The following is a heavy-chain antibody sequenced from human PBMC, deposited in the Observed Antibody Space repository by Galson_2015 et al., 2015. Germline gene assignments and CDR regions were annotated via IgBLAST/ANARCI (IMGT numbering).Heavy chain of an antibody. D-gene: IGHD2/OR15-2a*01. J-gene: IGHJ4*02. CDR3: VRDQYFAFDY. V-gene: IGHV3-48*02. CDR1: GFTFSSFT. CDR2: ISLRGGTV. Sequence: SLRLSCAASGFTFSSFTFNWVRQAPGKGLEWISHISLRGGTVYAESVKGRFTISRDNDKNSLYPQLNSLRDEDTAPYYCVRDQYFAFDYWGQGSLVTVSS.